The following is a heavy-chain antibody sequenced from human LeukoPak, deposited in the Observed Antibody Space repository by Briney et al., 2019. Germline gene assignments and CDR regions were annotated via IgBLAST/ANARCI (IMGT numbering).Heavy chain of an antibody. CDR1: GFTFSHYG. D-gene: IGHD4-11*01. CDR2: IWSDGSDK. Sequence: GGSLRLSCAAPGFTFSHYGMQGVRQTPGAGLEWVAVIWSDGSDKYYAKSVKGRFTISRDNSKNSLFLQMNSLRAEDTAVYYCAKDTQRGFDYSNSLQNWGQGILVTVSS. CDR3: AKDTQRGFDYSNSLQN. J-gene: IGHJ1*01. V-gene: IGHV3-33*06.